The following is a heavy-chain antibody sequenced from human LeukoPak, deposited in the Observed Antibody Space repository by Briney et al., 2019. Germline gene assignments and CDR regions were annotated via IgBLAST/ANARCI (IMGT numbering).Heavy chain of an antibody. Sequence: PGGSLRLSCTASGFTFSSYEMNWVRQAPGKGLEWVSYIRSDGSTIFYADSVKGRFTISRDNAKNSLYLQMNSLRVEDTAVYYCARASTGTYYDSSGYYYPDAFDIWGQGTMVTVSS. CDR3: ARASTGTYYDSSGYYYPDAFDI. CDR1: GFTFSSYE. J-gene: IGHJ3*02. V-gene: IGHV3-48*03. D-gene: IGHD3-22*01. CDR2: IRSDGSTI.